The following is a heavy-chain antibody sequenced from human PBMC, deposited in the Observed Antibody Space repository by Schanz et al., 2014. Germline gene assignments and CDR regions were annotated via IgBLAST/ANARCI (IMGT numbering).Heavy chain of an antibody. CDR1: GFSLDIFA. V-gene: IGHV3-21*01. D-gene: IGHD2-21*02. CDR2: ISSRSSHI. CDR3: VRERTNYGGNSYFFDH. Sequence: EVQLVESGGGLVEPGGSLRLSCATSGFSLDIFAVSWVRQAPGKGLEWVSSISSRSSHIYYADSVKGRFTVSRDNAKNSVYLQMNGLRVEDTAVYYCVRERTNYGGNSYFFDHWGQGTLVTVSS. J-gene: IGHJ4*02.